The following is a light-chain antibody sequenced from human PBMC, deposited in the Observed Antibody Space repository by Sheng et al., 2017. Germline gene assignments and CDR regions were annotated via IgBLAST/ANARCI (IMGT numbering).Light chain of an antibody. CDR2: EAS. Sequence: DIQMTQSPSSLSASVGDRVTITCRASQSISSYLNWYQQKPGKAPKLLIYEASNLGAGVPSRFSGSGSGTDFRLVINSLQPEDFATYYCQQYEDLPPFSFGPGTRVDFK. V-gene: IGKV1-33*01. CDR3: QQYEDLPPFS. J-gene: IGKJ3*01. CDR1: QSISSY.